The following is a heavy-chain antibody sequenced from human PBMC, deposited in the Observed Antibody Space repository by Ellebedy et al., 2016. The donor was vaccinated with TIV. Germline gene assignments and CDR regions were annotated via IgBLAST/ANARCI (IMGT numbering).Heavy chain of an antibody. CDR2: ISSSSSYI. CDR3: VRDRDWAFDY. V-gene: IGHV3-21*01. Sequence: GESLKISCAASGFTFSSYSMNWVRQAPGKGLEWVSSISSSSSYIYYADSVKGRFTISRDNAKNSRYLQMNSLRAEDTAVYYCVRDRDWAFDYWGQGTLVTVSS. D-gene: IGHD2-21*02. CDR1: GFTFSSYS. J-gene: IGHJ4*02.